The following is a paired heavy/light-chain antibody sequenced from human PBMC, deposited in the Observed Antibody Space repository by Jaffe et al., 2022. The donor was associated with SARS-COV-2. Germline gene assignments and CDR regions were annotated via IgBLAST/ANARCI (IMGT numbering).Heavy chain of an antibody. J-gene: IGHJ4*02. CDR3: AKAKGDVGYTSGHDN. V-gene: IGHV3-23*01. D-gene: IGHD5-18*01. CDR1: GFTFSSYA. CDR2: ISGSGGNT. Sequence: EVQLLESGGGLVQPGGSLRLSCAASGFTFSSYAMSWVRQAPGKGLEWVSAISGSGGNTYYADSVKGRFTISRDNSKNTLYMQMNSLRDEDTAVYSCAKAKGDVGYTSGHDNWGQGTLVTVSS.
Light chain of an antibody. V-gene: IGKV1-9*01. CDR2: GAS. J-gene: IGKJ5*01. CDR3: QQLNSYPIT. Sequence: DIQLTQSPSFLSASVGDRVTITCRASQGISSYLAWYQQKPGKAPKLLIYGASTLQSGVPSRFGGSGSGTEFTLTISSLQPEDFATYYCQQLNSYPITFGQGTRLEIK. CDR1: QGISSY.